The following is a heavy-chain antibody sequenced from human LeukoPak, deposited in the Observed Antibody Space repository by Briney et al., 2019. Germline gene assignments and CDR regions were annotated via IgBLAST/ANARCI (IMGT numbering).Heavy chain of an antibody. CDR3: ARDPLRENWFDP. J-gene: IGHJ5*02. CDR1: GASISGGSYY. CDR2: IYYSGST. Sequence: PSETLSLTCTVSGASISGGSYYWSWIRQPPGKGLEWIGYIYYSGSTNYNPSLKSRVTISVDTSKNQFSLKLSSVTAADTAVYYCARDPLRENWFDPWGQGTLVTVSS. V-gene: IGHV4-61*01.